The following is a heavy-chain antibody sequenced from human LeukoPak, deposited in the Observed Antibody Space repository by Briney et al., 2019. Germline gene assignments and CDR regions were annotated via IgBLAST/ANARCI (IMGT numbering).Heavy chain of an antibody. V-gene: IGHV3-23*01. D-gene: IGHD2-8*01. Sequence: GGSLRLSCAASGFTFSSYAMSWVRQAPGKGLEWVSAISGSGGSTYYADSVKGRFTISRDNSKNTLYLQMNSLRAEDTAVYYCAKDPTSGLLGYCTNGVCYWDYWGQGTLVTVSS. CDR3: AKDPTSGLLGYCTNGVCYWDY. CDR1: GFTFSSYA. CDR2: ISGSGGST. J-gene: IGHJ4*02.